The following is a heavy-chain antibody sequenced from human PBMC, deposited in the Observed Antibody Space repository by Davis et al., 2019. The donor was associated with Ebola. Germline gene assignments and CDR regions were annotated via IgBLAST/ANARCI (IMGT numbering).Heavy chain of an antibody. CDR2: ISSSSSTI. CDR1: GFTSSSYS. Sequence: GESLKISCAASGFTSSSYSMNWVRQAPGKGLEWVSYISSSSSTIYYADSVKGRFTICRDNAKNALYLQMNSLRDEDTAVYYCARGPYYDSSGYSVYWGQGTLVTVSS. CDR3: ARGPYYDSSGYSVY. D-gene: IGHD3-22*01. V-gene: IGHV3-48*02. J-gene: IGHJ4*02.